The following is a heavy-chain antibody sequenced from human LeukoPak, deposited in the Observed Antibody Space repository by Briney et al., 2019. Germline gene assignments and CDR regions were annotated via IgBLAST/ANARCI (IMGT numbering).Heavy chain of an antibody. CDR2: NSDGSAT. D-gene: IGHD3-10*01. Sequence: PGGSLRLFCAASGFTFSSYWMHWVRQAPGKGLVWVSRNSDGSATNYADSVKGRFTISRDNAKNTLYLQMNSLRPEDTAVYYCARNHYGSVDYWGQGTLVTVSS. V-gene: IGHV3-74*01. CDR3: ARNHYGSVDY. CDR1: GFTFSSYW. J-gene: IGHJ4*02.